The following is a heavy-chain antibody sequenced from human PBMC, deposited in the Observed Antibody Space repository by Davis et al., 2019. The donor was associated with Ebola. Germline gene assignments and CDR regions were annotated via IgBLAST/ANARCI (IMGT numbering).Heavy chain of an antibody. Sequence: GESLKISCAASGFTFSSYAMHWVRQAPGKGLEWVAVISYDGSNKYYADSVKGRFTISRDNSKNTLYLQMNSLRAEDTAVYYCANDQTYYYDSSGYSTYYFDYWGQGTLVTVSS. V-gene: IGHV3-30-3*02. J-gene: IGHJ4*02. D-gene: IGHD3-22*01. CDR2: ISYDGSNK. CDR1: GFTFSSYA. CDR3: ANDQTYYYDSSGYSTYYFDY.